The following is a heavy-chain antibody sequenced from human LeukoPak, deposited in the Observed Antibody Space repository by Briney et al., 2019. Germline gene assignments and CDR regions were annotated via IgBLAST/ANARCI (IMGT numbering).Heavy chain of an antibody. CDR2: ISGSGGST. J-gene: IGHJ6*03. V-gene: IGHV3-23*01. CDR1: GFTFSSYA. CDR3: AKGPSSGYYMDV. D-gene: IGHD3-10*01. Sequence: GGSLRLSCAASGFTFSSYAMSWVRQAPGKGLEWVSAISGSGGSTYYADSVKGRFTVSRDNSKNTLYLQMNSLRAEDTAVYYCAKGPSSGYYMDVWGKGTTVTVSS.